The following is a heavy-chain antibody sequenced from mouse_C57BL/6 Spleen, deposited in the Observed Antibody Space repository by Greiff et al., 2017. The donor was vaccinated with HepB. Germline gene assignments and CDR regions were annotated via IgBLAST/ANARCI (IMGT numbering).Heavy chain of an antibody. CDR1: GYAFSSYW. CDR2: IYPGDGDT. J-gene: IGHJ1*03. V-gene: IGHV1-80*01. CDR3: ARLGAGDWYFDV. D-gene: IGHD3-3*01. Sequence: VKLQESGAELVKPGASVKISCKASGYAFSSYWMNWVKQRPGKGLEWIGQIYPGDGDTNYNGKFKGKATLTADKSSSTAYMQLSSLTSEDSAVYFCARLGAGDWYFDVWGTGTTVTVSS.